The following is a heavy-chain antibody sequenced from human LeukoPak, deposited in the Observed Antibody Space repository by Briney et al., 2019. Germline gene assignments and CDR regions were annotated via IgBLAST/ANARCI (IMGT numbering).Heavy chain of an antibody. CDR1: GFTFSSYA. Sequence: GGSLRLSCAASGFTFSSYAMHWVRQAPGKGLEWVAVISYDGSNKYYADSVKGRFTISRDNPKNTLYLQMNSLRAEDTAVYYCARGDSSSWLYRIGESDYWGQGTLVTVSS. D-gene: IGHD6-13*01. CDR2: ISYDGSNK. CDR3: ARGDSSSWLYRIGESDY. J-gene: IGHJ4*02. V-gene: IGHV3-30*04.